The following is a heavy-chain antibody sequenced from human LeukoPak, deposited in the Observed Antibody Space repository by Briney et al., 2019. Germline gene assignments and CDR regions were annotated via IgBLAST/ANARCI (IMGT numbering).Heavy chain of an antibody. CDR1: GYSISSGYY. V-gene: IGHV4-38-2*02. CDR2: IYHSGST. Sequence: SETLSLTCTVSGYSISSGYYWGWIRQPPGKGLEWIGSIYHSGSTYYNPSLKRRVTISVDTSKNQFSLKLSSVTAADTAVYYCAVPGIAAAGTSGYWGQGTLVTVSS. D-gene: IGHD6-13*01. CDR3: AVPGIAAAGTSGY. J-gene: IGHJ4*02.